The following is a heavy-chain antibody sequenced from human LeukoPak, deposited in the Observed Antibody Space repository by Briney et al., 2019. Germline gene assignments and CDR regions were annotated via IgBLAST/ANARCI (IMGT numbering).Heavy chain of an antibody. Sequence: SETLSLTCTVSGGSISSCSYYWGWIRQPPGKGLEWIGSIYYSGSTYYNPSLKSRVTISVDTSKNQFSLKLSSVTAADTAVYYCARQGGGQWLVDNWFDPWGQGTLVTVSS. D-gene: IGHD6-19*01. CDR3: ARQGGGQWLVDNWFDP. CDR1: GGSISSCSYY. CDR2: IYYSGST. V-gene: IGHV4-39*01. J-gene: IGHJ5*02.